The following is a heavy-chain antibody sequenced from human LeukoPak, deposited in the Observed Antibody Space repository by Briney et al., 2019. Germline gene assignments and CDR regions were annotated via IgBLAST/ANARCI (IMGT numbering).Heavy chain of an antibody. CDR2: ISYDGRIQ. CDR1: GFTFSNYV. D-gene: IGHD2-2*01. Sequence: PGRSLRLSCAASGFTFSNYVMLWVRQAPGKGLEWVTLISYDGRIQYSADSVKGRFTISRDNSKNTLSLQMNSLRAEDTAIYYCARTYQPWDAFDVWGQGTLVTVSS. V-gene: IGHV3-30*04. CDR3: ARTYQPWDAFDV. J-gene: IGHJ3*01.